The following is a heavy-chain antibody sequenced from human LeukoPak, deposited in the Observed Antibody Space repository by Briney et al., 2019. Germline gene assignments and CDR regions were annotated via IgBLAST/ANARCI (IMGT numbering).Heavy chain of an antibody. D-gene: IGHD3-9*01. CDR1: GVSISSSEW. Sequence: SETLSLTCAVSGVSISSSEWWIWVRQPPGQGLEWIGEIHRDGRTRYNPSLKSRVTMSMDYSKNQFSLSVTSVTAADTAIYYCGKTDIYFNPIDNWGPGSLVTVSS. V-gene: IGHV4-4*02. J-gene: IGHJ4*02. CDR3: GKTDIYFNPIDN. CDR2: IHRDGRT.